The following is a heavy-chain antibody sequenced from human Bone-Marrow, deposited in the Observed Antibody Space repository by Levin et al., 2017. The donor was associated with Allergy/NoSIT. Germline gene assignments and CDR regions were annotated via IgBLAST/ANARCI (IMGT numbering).Heavy chain of an antibody. Sequence: ASVKVSCKASGYSLANYAMNWVRQAPGQGLEWLGWMDTNTGIPTYAQAFTGRFVFSWDTSVTTAYLQISSLKAEDTAVYYCARHVQQVGFSDLWGQGTLVTVSS. J-gene: IGHJ5*02. D-gene: IGHD6-13*01. CDR3: ARHVQQVGFSDL. CDR1: GYSLANYA. CDR2: MDTNTGIP. V-gene: IGHV7-4-1*02.